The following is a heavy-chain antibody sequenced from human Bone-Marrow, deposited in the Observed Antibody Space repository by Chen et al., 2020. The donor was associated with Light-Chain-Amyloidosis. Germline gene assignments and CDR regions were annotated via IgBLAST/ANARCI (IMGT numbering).Heavy chain of an antibody. CDR2: IYPDDSDA. CDR3: ARRRDGYNFDS. V-gene: IGHV5-51*01. Sequence: EVQLEQSGPEVKKPGESLKISCKGSGYNFPNYWIGGVRQMPGKGLEWMGVIYPDDSDARYSPSFEGQVTISADNSITSAHLQWRSLKASDTAMYYCARRRDGYNFDSWGQRTLVTVSS. CDR1: GYNFPNYW. D-gene: IGHD5-12*01. J-gene: IGHJ4*02.